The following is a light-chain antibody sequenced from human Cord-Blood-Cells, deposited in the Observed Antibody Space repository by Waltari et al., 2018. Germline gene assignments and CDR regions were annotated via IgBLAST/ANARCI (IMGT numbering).Light chain of an antibody. CDR2: DAS. CDR1: QSISSW. J-gene: IGKJ2*01. CDR3: QQYNSYSLYT. V-gene: IGKV1-5*01. Sequence: DIQMTQSPSTLSASVGDRVTITCRASQSISSWLAWYPQKPGKAPKLLIYDASSLESGVPSRFSGSGSGTEFTLTISSLQPDDFATYYCQQYNSYSLYTFGQGTKLEIK.